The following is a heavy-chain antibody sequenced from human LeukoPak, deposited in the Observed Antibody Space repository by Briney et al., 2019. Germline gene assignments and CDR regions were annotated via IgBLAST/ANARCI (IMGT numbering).Heavy chain of an antibody. CDR3: ARRGSGVVVAALTTKNSFDY. Sequence: GRSLRLSCAVSGFTFQTFGMHWVRQAPGKGLEWVALISFDGSYKYYTDSVKGRFTISRDNAKNTLYLQMNSLRAEDTAVYYCARRGSGVVVAALTTKNSFDYWGQGTLVTVSS. CDR2: ISFDGSYK. CDR1: GFTFQTFG. V-gene: IGHV3-30*03. D-gene: IGHD2-15*01. J-gene: IGHJ4*02.